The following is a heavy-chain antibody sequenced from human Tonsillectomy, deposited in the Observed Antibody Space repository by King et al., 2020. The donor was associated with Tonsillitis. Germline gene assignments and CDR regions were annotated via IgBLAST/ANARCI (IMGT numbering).Heavy chain of an antibody. CDR2: IYYSGST. CDR3: ARHKSGRSGSYLWIYYFDY. J-gene: IGHJ4*02. V-gene: IGHV4-59*08. Sequence: VQLQESGPGLVKPSETLSLTCTVSGGSISSYYWSWIRQPPGKGLEWIGYIYYSGSTNYNPSLKSRVTISVDTSKNQFSLKLSSVTAADTAVYYCARHKSGRSGSYLWIYYFDYWGQGTLVTVSS. CDR1: GGSISSYY. D-gene: IGHD1-26*01.